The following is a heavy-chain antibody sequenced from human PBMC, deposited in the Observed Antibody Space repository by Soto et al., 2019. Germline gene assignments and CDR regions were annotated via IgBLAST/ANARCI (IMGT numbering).Heavy chain of an antibody. V-gene: IGHV1-69*01. J-gene: IGHJ2*01. CDR3: AAVEADCTNGVCYYWYFDL. Sequence: QVQLVQSGAEVKKPGSSVKVSCQASGGSFNTYGISWVRQAPGQGLEWMGGIIPIFGTATYAQKFQGRVTITADESTSTAYMELSSLRSEDTAVYYCAAVEADCTNGVCYYWYFDLWGRGTLVTVSS. CDR2: IIPIFGTA. D-gene: IGHD2-8*01. CDR1: GGSFNTYG.